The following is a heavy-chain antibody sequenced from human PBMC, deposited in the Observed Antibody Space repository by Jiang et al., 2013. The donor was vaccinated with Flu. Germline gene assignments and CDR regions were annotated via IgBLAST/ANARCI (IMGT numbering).Heavy chain of an antibody. J-gene: IGHJ4*02. CDR1: GYTFTSYG. D-gene: IGHD3-22*01. Sequence: SGAEVKKPGASVKVSCKASGYTFTSYGINWVRQAPGQGLEWMGWISGYNGNTNYAQNLQGRVTMTTDTSTSTAYMGLRSLRSDDTAVYYCARERSDSTGYYFDYWGQGTLVPVSS. V-gene: IGHV1-18*04. CDR3: ARERSDSTGYYFDY. CDR2: ISGYNGNT.